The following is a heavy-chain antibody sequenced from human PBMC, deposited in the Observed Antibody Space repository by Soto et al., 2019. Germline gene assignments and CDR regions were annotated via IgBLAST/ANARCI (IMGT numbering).Heavy chain of an antibody. D-gene: IGHD6-6*01. CDR1: GFTFNTYG. CDR3: AKDLGSSSFVGDYGLDV. Sequence: QVQLVESGGGVVQPGRSLRLSCAASGFTFNTYGMHWVRQAPGKGLEWVAVTSYDGSSKYYADSVRGRFTISRDNSKNTLYLQVNSLRAEDTAVYYYAKDLGSSSFVGDYGLDVWGQGTTVTVSS. J-gene: IGHJ6*02. V-gene: IGHV3-30*18. CDR2: TSYDGSSK.